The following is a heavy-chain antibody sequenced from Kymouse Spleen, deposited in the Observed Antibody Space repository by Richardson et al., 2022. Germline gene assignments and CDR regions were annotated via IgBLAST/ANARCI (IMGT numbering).Heavy chain of an antibody. Sequence: QVQLQQWGAGLLKPSETLSLTCAVYGGSFSGYYWSWIRQPPGKGLEWIGEINHSGSTNYNPSLKSRVTISVDTSKNQFSLKLSSVTAADTAVYYCAREPIFGVVISAEYFQHWGQGTLVTVSS. J-gene: IGHJ1*01. V-gene: IGHV4-34*01. CDR2: INHSGST. CDR1: GGSFSGYY. D-gene: IGHD3-3*01. CDR3: AREPIFGVVISAEYFQH.